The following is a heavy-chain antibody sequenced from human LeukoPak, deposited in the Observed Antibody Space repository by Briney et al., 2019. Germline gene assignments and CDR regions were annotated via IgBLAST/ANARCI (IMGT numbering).Heavy chain of an antibody. D-gene: IGHD1-26*01. Sequence: GASVKVSCKASGYTFTGYYMHWVRQAPGQGLEWTGWINPNSGGTNYAQKFQGRVTMTRDTSISTAYMELSRLRSDDTAVYYCARAGSGSYYEFDYWGQGTLVTVSS. CDR3: ARAGSGSYYEFDY. J-gene: IGHJ4*02. V-gene: IGHV1-2*02. CDR2: INPNSGGT. CDR1: GYTFTGYY.